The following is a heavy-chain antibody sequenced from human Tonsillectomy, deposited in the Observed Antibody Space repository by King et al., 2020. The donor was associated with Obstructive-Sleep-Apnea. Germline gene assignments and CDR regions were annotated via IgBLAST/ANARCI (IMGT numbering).Heavy chain of an antibody. CDR1: GGSISSGDYY. D-gene: IGHD3-16*01. Sequence: VQLQESGPGLVKPSQTLSLTCTVSGGSISSGDYYWNWIRQHPGKGLEWIGYIYYSGSTYYNPSLKSRVTILVDTSKNQFSLKLSSVTAADTAVYYCAGGGGPMGADASDIWGQGTMVTVSS. CDR3: AGGGGPMGADASDI. V-gene: IGHV4-31*03. CDR2: IYYSGST. J-gene: IGHJ3*02.